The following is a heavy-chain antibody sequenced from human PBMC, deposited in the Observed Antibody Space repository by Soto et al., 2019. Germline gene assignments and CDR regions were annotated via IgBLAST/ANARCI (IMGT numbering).Heavy chain of an antibody. CDR2: ISSSSSHT. CDR3: ARGDYYDSSGYYRT. V-gene: IGHV3-11*06. CDR1: GFTFSDYY. J-gene: IGHJ5*02. Sequence: PGGSLRLSCAASGFTFSDYYMSWIRQAPGKGLEWVSYISSSSSHTNYGDSVKGRFTISRDNAKNSLYLQMNSLRAEDTAVYYCARGDYYDSSGYYRTWGQGTLVTVSS. D-gene: IGHD3-22*01.